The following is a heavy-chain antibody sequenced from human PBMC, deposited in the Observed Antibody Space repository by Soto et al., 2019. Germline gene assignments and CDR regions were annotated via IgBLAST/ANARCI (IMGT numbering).Heavy chain of an antibody. CDR3: AREGTVVRGVTPSFYGNWFDP. Sequence: TSETLSLTCTVSGGSISSYYWSWIRQPPGKGLEWIGYIYYSGSTNYNPSLKSRVTISVDTSKNQFSLKLSSVTAADTAVYYCAREGTVVRGVTPSFYGNWFDPWGQGTLVTVSS. CDR2: IYYSGST. CDR1: GGSISSYY. V-gene: IGHV4-59*12. J-gene: IGHJ5*02. D-gene: IGHD3-10*01.